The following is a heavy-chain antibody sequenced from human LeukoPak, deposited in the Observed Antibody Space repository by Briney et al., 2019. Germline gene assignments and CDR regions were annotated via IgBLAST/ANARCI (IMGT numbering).Heavy chain of an antibody. V-gene: IGHV3-48*01. Sequence: PAGGSLRLSCAASGLAFNTYSINWVRQAPGKGLEWVSSISSTSSHIYYADSVRGRFTISRDNSKNTLYLQMNSLRAEDTAVYYCARVYNYYDSSGPIDYWGQGTLVTVSS. J-gene: IGHJ4*02. CDR1: GLAFNTYS. D-gene: IGHD3-22*01. CDR3: ARVYNYYDSSGPIDY. CDR2: ISSTSSHI.